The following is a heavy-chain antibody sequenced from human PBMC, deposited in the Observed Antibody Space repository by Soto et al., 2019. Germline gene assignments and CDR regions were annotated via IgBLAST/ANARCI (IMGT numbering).Heavy chain of an antibody. D-gene: IGHD6-19*01. V-gene: IGHV1-2*04. J-gene: IGHJ6*02. CDR1: GYTFTGYY. CDR2: INPNSGGT. CDR3: ARSPPIAVAGYYYYYGMDV. Sequence: ASVKVSCKASGYTFTGYYMHWVRQAPGQGLEWMGWINPNSGGTNYAQKFQGWVTMTRDTSISTAYMELSRLRSDDTAVYYCARSPPIAVAGYYYYYGMDVWGQGTTVTVS.